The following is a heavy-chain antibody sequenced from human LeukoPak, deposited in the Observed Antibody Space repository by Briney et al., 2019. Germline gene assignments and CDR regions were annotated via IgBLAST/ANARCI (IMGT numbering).Heavy chain of an antibody. CDR2: INPNDGGT. D-gene: IGHD6-19*01. V-gene: IGHV1-2*02. CDR3: ARQVAYTSGRTFDF. Sequence: ASVKVSCKASGYSFTDYYIHWVRQAPGQGLEWMGWINPNDGGTQYAQKFQGRVTVTRDTSITTTYMELTRLTSDDTAMYYCARQVAYTSGRTFDFWGQGTLVTVSS. J-gene: IGHJ4*02. CDR1: GYSFTDYY.